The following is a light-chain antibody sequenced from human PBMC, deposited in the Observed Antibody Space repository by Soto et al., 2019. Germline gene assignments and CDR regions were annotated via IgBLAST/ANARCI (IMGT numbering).Light chain of an antibody. V-gene: IGKV3-15*01. J-gene: IGKJ5*01. CDR1: QSVRSN. CDR2: GAS. CDR3: QQYGSSPST. Sequence: EIVMTQSPATLSASPGERATLSCRASQSVRSNLAWYQQKPGQAPRLLIYGASTRATGIPARFSGSGSGTEFTLSIGSLQSEDFAVYYCQQYGSSPSTFGQGTRLEIK.